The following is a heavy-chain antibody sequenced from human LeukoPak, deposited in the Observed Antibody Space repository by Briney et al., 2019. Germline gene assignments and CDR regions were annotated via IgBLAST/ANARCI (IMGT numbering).Heavy chain of an antibody. D-gene: IGHD6-13*01. V-gene: IGHV4-59*01. J-gene: IGHJ6*03. CDR2: IYYSGST. CDR1: GGSISSYY. CDR3: ARGGGISHYYYYMDV. Sequence: PSETLSLTCTVSGGSISSYYWSWIRQPPGKGLEWIGYIYYSGSTNYNPSLKSRVTISVDTSKNQFSLNLSSVTAADTAVYYCARGGGISHYYYYMDVWGKGTTVTISS.